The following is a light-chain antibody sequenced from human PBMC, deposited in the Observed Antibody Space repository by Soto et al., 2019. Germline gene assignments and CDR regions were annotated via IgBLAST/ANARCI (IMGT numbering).Light chain of an antibody. CDR3: ATWDDSLSGAV. V-gene: IGLV1-47*01. J-gene: IGLJ7*01. Sequence: QSVLTQPPSASGTPGQRVTISCSGSSSNIGSYYVYWYQQLPGTAPKLLIYKSNQRPSGVPDRFSGSKSGTSASLAISGLRSDDEADYYCATWDDSLSGAVFGGGTQLTVL. CDR2: KSN. CDR1: SSNIGSYY.